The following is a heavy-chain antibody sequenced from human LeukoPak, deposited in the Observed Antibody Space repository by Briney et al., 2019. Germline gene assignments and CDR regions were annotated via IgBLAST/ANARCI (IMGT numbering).Heavy chain of an antibody. CDR3: ASTSYYDFWSGYDY. CDR2: INHSGST. V-gene: IGHV4-34*01. J-gene: IGHJ4*02. Sequence: PSETLSLTCAVYGGSFGGYYWSWIRQPPGKGLEWIGEINHSGSTNYNPSLKSRVTISVDTSKNQFSLKLSSVTAADTAVYYCASTSYYDFWSGYDYWGQGTLVTVSS. D-gene: IGHD3-3*01. CDR1: GGSFGGYY.